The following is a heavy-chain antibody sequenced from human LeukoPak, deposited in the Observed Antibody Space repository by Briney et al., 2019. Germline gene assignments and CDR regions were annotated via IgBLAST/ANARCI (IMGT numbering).Heavy chain of an antibody. D-gene: IGHD5-18*01. Sequence: GGSLRLSCAASGFTFSSYAMSWVRQAPGKGLEWVSGISGSGGSTDYADSVKGRFTISRDNSKNTLYLQMNSLRAEDTAVYYCARGGGDSYGPGYGMDVWGQGTTVTVSS. CDR3: ARGGGDSYGPGYGMDV. CDR1: GFTFSSYA. CDR2: ISGSGGST. J-gene: IGHJ6*02. V-gene: IGHV3-23*01.